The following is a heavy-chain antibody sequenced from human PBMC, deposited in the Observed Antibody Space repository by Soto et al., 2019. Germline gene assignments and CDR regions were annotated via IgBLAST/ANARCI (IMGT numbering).Heavy chain of an antibody. CDR3: VRDGARPRADAFDL. V-gene: IGHV3-74*01. CDR1: GFSLNNFW. CDR2: INSDAISR. Sequence: EEHLVESGGGLVQPGGSLRLSCEASGFSLNNFWMHWVRQAPGKGLMWVSRINSDAISRSYADSVEGRFTISRDNAKNMLYLKMTSLGAEDTAVYYCVRDGARPRADAFDLWAHGTMVTVSS. J-gene: IGHJ3*01. D-gene: IGHD6-6*01.